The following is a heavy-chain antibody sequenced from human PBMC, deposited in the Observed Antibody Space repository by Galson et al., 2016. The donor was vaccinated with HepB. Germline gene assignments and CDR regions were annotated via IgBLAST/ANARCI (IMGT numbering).Heavy chain of an antibody. J-gene: IGHJ4*02. CDR1: GFTFGDYA. CDR3: TRGQLYYDSSGYSNYFDY. Sequence: SLRLSCAASGFTFGDYAMSWFRQAPGKGLEWVGFIRSKAYGGTTEYAASVKGRFTISTDDSKSIAYLQMNSLKTEDTDVYYCTRGQLYYDSSGYSNYFDYWGQGTLVTVSS. D-gene: IGHD3-22*01. CDR2: IRSKAYGGTT. V-gene: IGHV3-49*03.